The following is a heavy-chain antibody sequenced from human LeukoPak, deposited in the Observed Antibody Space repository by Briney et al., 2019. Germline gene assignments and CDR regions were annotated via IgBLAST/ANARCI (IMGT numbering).Heavy chain of an antibody. V-gene: IGHV3-23*01. CDR3: AKVAFYDYVWGSYRPTYYFDY. Sequence: GGSLRLSCAASGFTFSSYAMSWVRQAPGKGLEWVSVISGSGGSTYYADSVKGRFTISRDNSKNTLYLQMNSLRAEDTAVYYCAKVAFYDYVWGSYRPTYYFDYWGQGTLVTVSS. CDR1: GFTFSSYA. J-gene: IGHJ4*02. CDR2: ISGSGGST. D-gene: IGHD3-16*02.